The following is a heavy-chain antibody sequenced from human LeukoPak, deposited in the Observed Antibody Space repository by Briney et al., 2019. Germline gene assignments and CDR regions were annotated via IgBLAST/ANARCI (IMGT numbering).Heavy chain of an antibody. J-gene: IGHJ4*02. V-gene: IGHV3-30*02. CDR1: GFTFSSYV. CDR2: IGYDGDIK. D-gene: IGHD3-10*01. Sequence: PGGSLRLSCAASGFTFSSYVMYWVRQAPGKGLEWVAFIGYDGDIKFYGDSMKGRITISRDNSKNAVSVEMNSLQPDDTALYYCARDRKAYASGSYYKVLDYWGQGALVTVSS. CDR3: ARDRKAYASGSYYKVLDY.